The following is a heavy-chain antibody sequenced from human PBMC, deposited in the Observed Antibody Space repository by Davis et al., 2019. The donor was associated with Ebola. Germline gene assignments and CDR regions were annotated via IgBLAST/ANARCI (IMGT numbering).Heavy chain of an antibody. D-gene: IGHD2-15*01. CDR3: ARDDVVVVTATFDY. J-gene: IGHJ4*02. Sequence: PGGSLRLSCAASGFTFSSYSMNWVRQAPGKGLEWVSYISSSSRTTCYADSVKGRFTISRDNAKNSLYLQMNSLRDEDTAVYYCARDDVVVVTATFDYWGQGTLVTVSS. CDR1: GFTFSSYS. CDR2: ISSSSRTT. V-gene: IGHV3-48*02.